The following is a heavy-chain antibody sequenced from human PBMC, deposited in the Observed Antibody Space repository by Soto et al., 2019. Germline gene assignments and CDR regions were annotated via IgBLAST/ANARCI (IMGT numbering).Heavy chain of an antibody. J-gene: IGHJ4*02. CDR3: ARDKITGLFDY. D-gene: IGHD2-8*02. V-gene: IGHV4-34*01. CDR2: INHSGST. Sequence: QVQLQQWGAGLLKPSETLSLTCAVYGGSFSGYYWTWIRPPPGTGVEWIGEINHSGSTNYNPSLKSRVTISVDTSKNQFSLKLTSVTAADTAVYYCARDKITGLFDYWGQGTLVTVSS. CDR1: GGSFSGYY.